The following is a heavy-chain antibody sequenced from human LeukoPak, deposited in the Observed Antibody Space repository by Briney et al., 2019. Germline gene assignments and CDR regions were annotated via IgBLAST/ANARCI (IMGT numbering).Heavy chain of an antibody. CDR1: GFTFSDAW. CDR3: TAGGSYYVY. V-gene: IGHV3-15*07. J-gene: IGHJ4*02. CDR2: IKSKTYGGTT. Sequence: GGSLRLSCAASGFTFSDAWMNWVRQAPGKGLEWVGRIKSKTYGGTTDYAAPVKGRFTISRDDSKNTLYLQMNSLKTEDTAVYYCTAGGSYYVYWGQGTLVTVSS. D-gene: IGHD3-16*01.